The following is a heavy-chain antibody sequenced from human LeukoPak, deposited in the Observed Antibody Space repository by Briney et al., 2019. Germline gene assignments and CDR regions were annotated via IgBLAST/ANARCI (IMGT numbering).Heavy chain of an antibody. Sequence: ASVKVSCKTSGYTFIDYWIHWVRQAPGQGLEWMGRININSGGINYAQKFQGRVTMTRATSISTACIELSRLRFDDTAVYYCARDRDGGVGTMDYWGQGTLVPVSS. CDR2: ININSGGI. J-gene: IGHJ4*02. D-gene: IGHD3-3*01. CDR3: ARDRDGGVGTMDY. V-gene: IGHV1-2*06. CDR1: GYTFIDYW.